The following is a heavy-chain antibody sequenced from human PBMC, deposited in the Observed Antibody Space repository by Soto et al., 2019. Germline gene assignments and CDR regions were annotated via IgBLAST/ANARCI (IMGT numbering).Heavy chain of an antibody. CDR1: GYTFTSYG. D-gene: IGHD6-19*01. Sequence: ASVKVSCKASGYTFTSYGISWVREAPGQGLEWMGWISAYNGNTNYAQKLQGRVTMTTDTSTSTAYMELRSLRSDDTAVYYCARWLVPYYYYGMDVWGQGTTVTVSS. CDR2: ISAYNGNT. J-gene: IGHJ6*02. V-gene: IGHV1-18*04. CDR3: ARWLVPYYYYGMDV.